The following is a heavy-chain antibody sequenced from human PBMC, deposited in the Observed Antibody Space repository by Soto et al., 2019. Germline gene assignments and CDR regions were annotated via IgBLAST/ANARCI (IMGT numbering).Heavy chain of an antibody. CDR2: IGPESGAT. D-gene: IGHD1-26*01. CDR1: GYTFTGHY. CDR3: GRGRSGQIVVFY. J-gene: IGHJ4*02. Sequence: ASVKVSCKASGYTFTGHYIHWVRQAPEQGPEWMGEIGPESGATRYAQRFRGRVTMTRDMSITTVYMELNNLSPDDTAVYYCGRGRSGQIVVFYWGQGTPVTVSS. V-gene: IGHV1-2*02.